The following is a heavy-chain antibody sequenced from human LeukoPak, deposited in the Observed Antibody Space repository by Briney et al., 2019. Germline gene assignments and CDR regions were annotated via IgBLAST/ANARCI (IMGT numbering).Heavy chain of an antibody. V-gene: IGHV4-39*01. D-gene: IGHD6-13*01. CDR1: GGSTSSSSYY. Sequence: SETLSLTCTVSGGSTSSSSYYWGWIRQPPGKGLEWIGRIYYSGSTYYNPSLKSRVTISVDTSKNQFSLKLSSVTAADTAVYYCARRGSSSWYRGVWFDPWGQGTLVTVSS. J-gene: IGHJ5*02. CDR2: IYYSGST. CDR3: ARRGSSSWYRGVWFDP.